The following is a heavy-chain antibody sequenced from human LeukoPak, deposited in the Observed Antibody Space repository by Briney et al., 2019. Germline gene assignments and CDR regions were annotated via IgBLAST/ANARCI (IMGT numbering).Heavy chain of an antibody. CDR2: INPNSGGT. J-gene: IGHJ5*02. D-gene: IGHD5-12*01. Sequence: ASVKVSCKASGYTFTGYYMHWVRQAPGQGLEWMGWINPNSGGTDYAQKFQGRVTMTRDTSISTAYMELSRLRSDDTAVYYCAGEASPDSGYDTRFDPWGQGTLVTVSS. V-gene: IGHV1-2*02. CDR1: GYTFTGYY. CDR3: AGEASPDSGYDTRFDP.